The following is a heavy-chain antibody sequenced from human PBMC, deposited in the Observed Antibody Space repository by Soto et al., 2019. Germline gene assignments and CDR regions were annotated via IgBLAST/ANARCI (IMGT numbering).Heavy chain of an antibody. J-gene: IGHJ4*02. Sequence: QVQLVQSGAEVKKPGASVKVSCKTSGYTFAAYYIHWIRQAPGQGLEWMGWINPTSGDTAYAQYFQDRATMTRDTSISTAYMELRRLNSDDTAVYYCARDPDYGAYWAYVFDSWGQGTPVTVSS. CDR2: INPTSGDT. CDR1: GYTFAAYY. V-gene: IGHV1-2*02. D-gene: IGHD4-17*01. CDR3: ARDPDYGAYWAYVFDS.